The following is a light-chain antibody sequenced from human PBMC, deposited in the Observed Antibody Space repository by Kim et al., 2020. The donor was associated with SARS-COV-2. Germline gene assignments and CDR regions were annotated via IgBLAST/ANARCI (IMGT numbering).Light chain of an antibody. CDR2: RNT. Sequence: LTQPPSVSKGLGQTATLTCTGNNNNVGNQGAAWLQQHQGHPPKLLSYRNTNRPSGISEKLSASRSGDAASLTITGLRPEDEADYYCSAWDSSLGAWVFGGGTKLTVL. CDR1: NNNVGNQG. CDR3: SAWDSSLGAWV. J-gene: IGLJ3*02. V-gene: IGLV10-54*01.